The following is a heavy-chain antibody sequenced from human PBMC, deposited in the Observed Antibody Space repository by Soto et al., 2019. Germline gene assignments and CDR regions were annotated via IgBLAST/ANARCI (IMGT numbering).Heavy chain of an antibody. CDR2: IWYDGSNK. V-gene: IGHV3-33*01. D-gene: IGHD2-2*01. CDR3: ASEHYCSSTSCYRDYYGMDV. J-gene: IGHJ6*02. Sequence: GGSLRLSCAASGFTFSSYGMHWVRQSPGKGLEWVAVIWYDGSNKYYADSVKGRFTISRDNSKNTLYLQMNSLRAEDTAVYYCASEHYCSSTSCYRDYYGMDVWGQGTTVTVSS. CDR1: GFTFSSYG.